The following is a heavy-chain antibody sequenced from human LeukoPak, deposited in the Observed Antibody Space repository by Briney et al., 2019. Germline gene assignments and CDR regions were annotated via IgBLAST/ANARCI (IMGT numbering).Heavy chain of an antibody. Sequence: ESGPTLGNPSETLSLTCTVSGGSVSSGPYYWSWIRQPPGRGLEWIGYMYYSGSTNYSPSLKRRVTISLDTSKNQFSLKLSSVTAADTAVYYCARDLGGHVDYWGQGTLVTVSS. CDR1: GGSVSSGPYY. V-gene: IGHV4-61*01. CDR2: MYYSGST. J-gene: IGHJ4*02. CDR3: ARDLGGHVDY. D-gene: IGHD6-25*01.